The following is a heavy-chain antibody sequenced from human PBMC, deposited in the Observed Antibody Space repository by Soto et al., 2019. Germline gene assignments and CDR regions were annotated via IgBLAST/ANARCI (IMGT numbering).Heavy chain of an antibody. D-gene: IGHD5-12*01. V-gene: IGHV4-30-4*01. CDR3: ARGDGYERGYYFDY. J-gene: IGHJ4*02. CDR2: IYYSGST. CDR1: GGSISSGDYY. Sequence: QVQLQESGPGLVKPSQTLSLTCTVSGGSISSGDYYWSWIRQPPGKGLEWIGYIYYSGSTYYNPSVKSRVTISVDTSKNQFSLKLSSVTAADTAVYYGARGDGYERGYYFDYWGQGTLVTVSS.